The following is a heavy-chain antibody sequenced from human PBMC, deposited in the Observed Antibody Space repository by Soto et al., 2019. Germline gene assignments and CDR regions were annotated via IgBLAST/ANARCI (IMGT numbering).Heavy chain of an antibody. CDR1: GFTLTNYA. CDR3: ARDRYSSSTLFDY. D-gene: IGHD6-6*01. CDR2: RSDDGDKK. Sequence: QVQLVESGGGVVQPGRSLRLSCAASGFTLTNYAMHWVRQAPGKGLEWLAVRSDDGDKKYYADSVKGRFTISRDNSNKTLYLQMNSLRPEDTAVYYCARDRYSSSTLFDYWCQGNLVTVSS. V-gene: IGHV3-30-3*01. J-gene: IGHJ4*02.